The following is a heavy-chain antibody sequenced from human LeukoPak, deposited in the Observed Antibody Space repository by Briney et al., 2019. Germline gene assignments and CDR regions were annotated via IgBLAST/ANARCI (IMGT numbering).Heavy chain of an antibody. J-gene: IGHJ5*02. Sequence: GRSLRLSCAASGFTFSSYGMHWVRQAPGKGLEWVAVIWYDGSNKYYADSVKGRFTISRDNSKDTLYLQMNSLRAEDTAVYYCARDRGSNWFDPWGQGTLVTVSS. D-gene: IGHD5-12*01. V-gene: IGHV3-33*01. CDR1: GFTFSSYG. CDR3: ARDRGSNWFDP. CDR2: IWYDGSNK.